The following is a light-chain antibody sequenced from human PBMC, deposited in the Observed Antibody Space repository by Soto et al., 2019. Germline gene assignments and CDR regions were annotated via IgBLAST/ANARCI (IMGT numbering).Light chain of an antibody. CDR1: QTFNSW. V-gene: IGKV1-5*01. CDR2: DAS. J-gene: IGKJ1*01. CDR3: QEYKDNSGS. Sequence: IQMTQSPSTLSASVGDRVTITCRASQTFNSWLAWFQQKPGKAPKLLIYDASKLESGVPSRFSGSESGPEFTLTISGLQPEDSATYYCQEYKDNSGSFGQGTKVDI.